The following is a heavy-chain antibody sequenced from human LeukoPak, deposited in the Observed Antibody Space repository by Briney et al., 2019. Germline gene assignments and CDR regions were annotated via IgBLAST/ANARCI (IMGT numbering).Heavy chain of an antibody. D-gene: IGHD2-15*01. J-gene: IGHJ6*02. CDR2: IIPIFGTA. V-gene: IGHV1-69*13. CDR3: ATGGSGTYYYYGMDV. Sequence: SVKVSCKASGGTFSSYAISWVRQAPGQGLEWMGGIIPIFGTANHAQKFQGRVTITADESTSTAYMELSSLRSEDTAVYYCATGGSGTYYYYGMDVWGQGTRSPSP. CDR1: GGTFSSYA.